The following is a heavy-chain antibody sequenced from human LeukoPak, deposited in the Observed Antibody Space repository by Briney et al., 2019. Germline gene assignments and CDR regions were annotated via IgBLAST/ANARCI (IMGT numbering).Heavy chain of an antibody. Sequence: PSETLSLTCAVYGGSSSGYYWSWIRQPPGKGLEWIGEISHSGSTNYNPSLKSRVTISVDTSKNQFSLKLSSVTAADTAVYYCARGRGKYYDFWSGYLAFDYWGQGTLVTVSS. V-gene: IGHV4-34*01. CDR1: GGSSSGYY. CDR3: ARGRGKYYDFWSGYLAFDY. D-gene: IGHD3-3*01. CDR2: ISHSGST. J-gene: IGHJ4*02.